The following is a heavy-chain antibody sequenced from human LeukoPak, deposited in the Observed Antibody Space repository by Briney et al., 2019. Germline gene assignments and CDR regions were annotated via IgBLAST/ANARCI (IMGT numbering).Heavy chain of an antibody. J-gene: IGHJ4*02. CDR3: ARSYSSSWKDYFDY. D-gene: IGHD6-13*01. V-gene: IGHV3-21*01. Sequence: GGSLRLSCAASGFTFSSYSMNWVRQAPGKGLEWVSSISSSSSYIYYADSVKGRFTISRGNAKNSLYLQMNSLRAEDTAVYYCARSYSSSWKDYFDYWGQGTLVTVSS. CDR2: ISSSSSYI. CDR1: GFTFSSYS.